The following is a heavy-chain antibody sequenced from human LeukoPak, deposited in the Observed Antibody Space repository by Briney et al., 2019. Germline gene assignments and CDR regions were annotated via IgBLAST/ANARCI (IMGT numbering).Heavy chain of an antibody. V-gene: IGHV3-30*02. D-gene: IGHD2-21*01. J-gene: IGHJ5*02. CDR3: VKDNPVCES. CDR2: IRFDESDK. Sequence: GGSLRLSCVASGFIFKNNGMHWVRQAPGKGVEWVAFIRFDESDKFYADSVKGRFTISRDISKNTLFLEMNGLRVDDTALYYCVKDNPVCESWGQGTLVIVSS. CDR1: GFIFKNNG.